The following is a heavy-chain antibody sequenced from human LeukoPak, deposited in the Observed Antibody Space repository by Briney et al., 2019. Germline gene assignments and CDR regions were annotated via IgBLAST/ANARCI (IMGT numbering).Heavy chain of an antibody. CDR2: ISSSSSYI. V-gene: IGHV3-21*01. J-gene: IGHJ3*02. CDR3: ARDGDHDAFDI. D-gene: IGHD2-21*01. CDR1: IFTFSSYS. Sequence: GGSLRLFCAVSIFTFSSYSMNWVRQAPGKGLEWVSSISSSSSYIYYADSVRDRYTITRDNAKNSLYLQITSLRAEDTAVYYCARDGDHDAFDIWGQGTMVTVSS.